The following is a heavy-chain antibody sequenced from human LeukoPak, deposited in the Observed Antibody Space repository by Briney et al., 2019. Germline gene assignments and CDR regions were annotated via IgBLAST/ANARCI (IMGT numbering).Heavy chain of an antibody. CDR3: ARHWGTHYYGSGSTLLNWFDP. V-gene: IGHV4-61*02. J-gene: IGHJ5*02. CDR2: IYTSGST. Sequence: SETLSLTCTVSGGSISSGSYYWSWIRQPAGKGLEWIGRIYTSGSTNYNPSLKSRVTISVDTSKNQFSLKLSSVTAADTAVYYCARHWGTHYYGSGSTLLNWFDPWGQGTLVTVSS. D-gene: IGHD3-10*01. CDR1: GGSISSGSYY.